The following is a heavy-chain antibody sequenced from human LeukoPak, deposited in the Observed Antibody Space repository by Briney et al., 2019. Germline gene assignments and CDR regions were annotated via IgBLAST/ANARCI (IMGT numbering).Heavy chain of an antibody. CDR1: GFTFDDYA. V-gene: IGHV3-9*01. CDR3: AKEAGRDDFWDYFDC. CDR2: ITWNSGSR. D-gene: IGHD5-24*01. Sequence: GRSLRLSCAASGFTFDDYAMHWARQVPGKGLEWVSGITWNSGSRGYADSVKGRFTISRDNAKNSLYLQMNSLSPEDTALYYCAKEAGRDDFWDYFDCWGQGTLVTVSS. J-gene: IGHJ4*02.